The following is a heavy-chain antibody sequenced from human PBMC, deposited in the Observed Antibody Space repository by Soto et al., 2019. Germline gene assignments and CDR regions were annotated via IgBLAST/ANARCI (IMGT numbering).Heavy chain of an antibody. D-gene: IGHD3-22*01. J-gene: IGHJ6*02. CDR1: GYTFTGYY. V-gene: IGHV1-2*04. Sequence: ASVKVSCKASGYTFTGYYMHWVRQAPGQGLEWMGWINPNSGGTNYAQKFQGWVTMTRDTSISTAYMELSRLRSDDTAVYYCAREHDSSGYYPDYYGMDVWGQGTTVTVSS. CDR2: INPNSGGT. CDR3: AREHDSSGYYPDYYGMDV.